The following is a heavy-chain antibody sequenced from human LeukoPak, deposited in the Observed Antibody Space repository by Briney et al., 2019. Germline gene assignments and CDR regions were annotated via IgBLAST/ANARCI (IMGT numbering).Heavy chain of an antibody. CDR1: GGSISSSSYY. Sequence: SETLSLTCTVSGGSISSSSYYWGWIRQPPGKGLEWIGSIYYSGSTYYNPSLKSRVTISVDTSKNQFSLKLSSVTAADTAVYYCARDMRTGYYNRGAFDIWGQGTMVTVSS. D-gene: IGHD3-9*01. CDR3: ARDMRTGYYNRGAFDI. CDR2: IYYSGST. V-gene: IGHV4-39*07. J-gene: IGHJ3*02.